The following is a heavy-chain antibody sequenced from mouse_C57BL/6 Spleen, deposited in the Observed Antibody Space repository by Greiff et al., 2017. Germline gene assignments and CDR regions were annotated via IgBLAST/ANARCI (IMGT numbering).Heavy chain of an antibody. CDR3: AGLITTVEEAWFAY. Sequence: EVMLVESGGDLVKPGGSLKLSCAASGFTFSSYGLSWFRQTPDKRLEWVATISSGGSYTYYPDSVKGRFTISRDNAKNTLYLQMSSLKSEDTAMYYCAGLITTVEEAWFAYWGQGTLGTVSA. CDR1: GFTFSSYG. D-gene: IGHD1-1*01. CDR2: ISSGGSYT. J-gene: IGHJ3*01. V-gene: IGHV5-6*02.